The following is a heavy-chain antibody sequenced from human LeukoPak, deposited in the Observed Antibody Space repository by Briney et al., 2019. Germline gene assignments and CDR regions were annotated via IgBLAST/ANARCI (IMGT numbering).Heavy chain of an antibody. D-gene: IGHD6-19*01. V-gene: IGHV1-2*02. CDR1: GYTFSGYY. CDR2: INPNTGGT. CDR3: ARDSLVTGCGWEYNWFDP. Sequence: ASVKVSCKASGYTFSGYYIHWVRQAPGQGLEWMGWINPNTGGTKYAQRFQGRVAMTRDTSISTAYMELSRLRSDDTAVYYCARDSLVTGCGWEYNWFDPWGQGTLVTVSS. J-gene: IGHJ5*02.